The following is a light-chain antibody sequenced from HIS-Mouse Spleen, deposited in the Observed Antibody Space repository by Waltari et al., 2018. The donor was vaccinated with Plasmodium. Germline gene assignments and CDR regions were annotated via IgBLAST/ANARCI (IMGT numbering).Light chain of an antibody. CDR2: GAS. J-gene: IGKJ3*01. V-gene: IGKV3-15*01. CDR1: QSVSSN. Sequence: EIVMTQSPATLSVSPGERANRSCRARQSVSSNLAWSQQKPGQAPRLLIYGASTRATGIPARFSGSGSGTEFTLTISSLQSEDFAVYYCQQYDNWSFTFGPGTKVDIK. CDR3: QQYDNWSFT.